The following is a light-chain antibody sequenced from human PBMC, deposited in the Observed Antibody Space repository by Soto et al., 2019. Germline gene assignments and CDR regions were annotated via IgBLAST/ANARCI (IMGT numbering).Light chain of an antibody. CDR2: DVS. Sequence: QSALTQPASVSGSPGQSITISCTGTSSDVGGYNYVSWYQQHPGKAPKLMIYDVSNRPSGFSNRFSGSKSGNTASLTISGLQAEDEADYYCRSYTSSSTYVIFGGGTKVTFL. CDR1: SSDVGGYNY. V-gene: IGLV2-14*01. CDR3: RSYTSSSTYVI. J-gene: IGLJ2*01.